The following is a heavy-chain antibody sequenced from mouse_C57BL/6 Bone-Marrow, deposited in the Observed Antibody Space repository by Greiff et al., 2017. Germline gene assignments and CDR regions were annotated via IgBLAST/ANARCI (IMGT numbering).Heavy chain of an antibody. CDR1: GYTFTSYG. CDR3: ARGTTTGVERNYFDY. V-gene: IGHV1-81*01. D-gene: IGHD1-1*01. J-gene: IGHJ2*01. CDR2: IYPRSGNT. Sequence: VQLQQSGAELARPGASVKLSCKASGYTFTSYGISWVKQRTGQGLEWIGEIYPRSGNTYYNEKFKGKATLTADKSSSTAYMELRSLTSEDSAVYFCARGTTTGVERNYFDYWGQGTTLTVSS.